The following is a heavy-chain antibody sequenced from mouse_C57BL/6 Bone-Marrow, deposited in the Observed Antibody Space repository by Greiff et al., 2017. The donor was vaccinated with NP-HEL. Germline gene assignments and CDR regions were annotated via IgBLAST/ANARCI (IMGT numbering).Heavy chain of an antibody. CDR2: ISYDGSN. Sequence: EVQLQESGPGLVKPSQSLSLTCSVTGYSITSGYYWNWIRQFPGNKLEWMGYISYDGSNNYNPSLKNRISITRDTSKNQFFLKLNSVTTEDTATYYCARDSNYVFFAYWGQGTLVTVSA. V-gene: IGHV3-6*01. D-gene: IGHD2-5*01. J-gene: IGHJ3*01. CDR1: GYSITSGYY. CDR3: ARDSNYVFFAY.